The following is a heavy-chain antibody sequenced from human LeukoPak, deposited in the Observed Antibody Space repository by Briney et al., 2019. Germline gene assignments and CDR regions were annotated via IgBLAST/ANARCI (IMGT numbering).Heavy chain of an antibody. D-gene: IGHD3-10*01. Sequence: QTGGSLRLSCAASGFTFSSYAMSWVRQAPGKGLEWVSAISGSGGSTYYADSVKGRFTISRDNSKNTLYLQMNSLRAEDTAIYYCAKETNGHGYYFDHWGQGTLVTVSS. J-gene: IGHJ4*02. V-gene: IGHV3-23*01. CDR2: ISGSGGST. CDR1: GFTFSSYA. CDR3: AKETNGHGYYFDH.